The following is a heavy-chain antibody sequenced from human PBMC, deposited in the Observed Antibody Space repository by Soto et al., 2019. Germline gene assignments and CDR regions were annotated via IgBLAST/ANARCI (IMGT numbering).Heavy chain of an antibody. D-gene: IGHD1-26*01. V-gene: IGHV1-69*01. CDR2: IITLFGTS. CDR3: ASEVGYSDFSADLLD. CDR1: GGTFSSHS. Sequence: VQLMQSGAEVKKPGSSVKVSCKASGGTFSSHSINWVRQAPGQGLEWMGGIITLFGTSNYAQNFQGRVTITADQSTSTAYMELNSLTSDDTAVYYCASEVGYSDFSADLLDWGQGTLVTVSS. J-gene: IGHJ4*02.